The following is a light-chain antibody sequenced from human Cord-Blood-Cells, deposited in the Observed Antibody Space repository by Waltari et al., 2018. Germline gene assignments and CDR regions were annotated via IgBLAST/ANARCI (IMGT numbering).Light chain of an antibody. CDR3: AAWDDSLNGWV. CDR2: SNN. V-gene: IGLV1-44*01. CDR1: SCNTGRTT. J-gene: IGLJ3*02. Sequence: SVMPQQTSAPWTSRRRATLSCPGSSCNTGRTTVNWYQHLPGRAPKLLIYSNNPRPPGVPDRFSGSKSGNSASLAISGLQSEDEADYYCAAWDDSLNGWVFGGGTKLTVL.